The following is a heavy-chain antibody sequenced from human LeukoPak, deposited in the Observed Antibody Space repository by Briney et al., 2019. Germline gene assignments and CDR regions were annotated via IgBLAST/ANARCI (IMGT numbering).Heavy chain of an antibody. Sequence: GGSLRLSCTASGFTFSSYWMHWVRQAPGKGLVWVSRIKSDGCTRYEDSVTGRFTISRDNAKNTVSLQMNSVRAEDTGVYYCARVPAEIGGYYPEYGRHWGQGTLVTVSP. CDR2: IKSDGCT. J-gene: IGHJ1*01. CDR3: ARVPAEIGGYYPEYGRH. CDR1: GFTFSSYW. D-gene: IGHD3-22*01. V-gene: IGHV3-74*01.